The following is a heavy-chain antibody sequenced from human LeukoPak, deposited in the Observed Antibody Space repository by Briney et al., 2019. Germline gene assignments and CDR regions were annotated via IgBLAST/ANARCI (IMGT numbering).Heavy chain of an antibody. CDR3: SKDSTPYSSSPVDY. CDR2: ISWNSGSI. J-gene: IGHJ4*02. V-gene: IGHV3-9*01. CDR1: GFTLDDYA. Sequence: GGSLSLSCAASGFTLDDYAMHWVRQAPGKGLEWVSGISWNSGSIGYADSVKGQFTISRDNAKNSLYLQMNSLRAEDTALYYCSKDSTPYSSSPVDYWGQGTLATVSS. D-gene: IGHD6-13*01.